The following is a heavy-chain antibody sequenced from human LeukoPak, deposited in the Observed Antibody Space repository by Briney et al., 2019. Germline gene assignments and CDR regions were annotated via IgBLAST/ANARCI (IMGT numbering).Heavy chain of an antibody. CDR3: AKSDCGGDCHLLDY. D-gene: IGHD2-21*02. CDR1: GFAFSTYA. CDR2: FGGSGGSI. V-gene: IGHV3-23*01. J-gene: IGHJ4*02. Sequence: GGSLRLSCAASGFAFSTYAMSWVRQAPGKGLEWVSHFGGSGGSIYYADSVKGRFTISRDNSKNTLYLQMNSLRAEDTAVYYCAKSDCGGDCHLLDYWGQGTLVTVSS.